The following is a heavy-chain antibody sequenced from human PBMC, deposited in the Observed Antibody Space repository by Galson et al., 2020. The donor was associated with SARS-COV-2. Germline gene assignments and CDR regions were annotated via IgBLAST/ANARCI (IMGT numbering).Heavy chain of an antibody. CDR1: GGSFSGYY. Sequence: SQTLSLTCAVYGGSFSGYYWTWTRQPPGQGPEWVGEINHSGSTIYNPSLKSRVTILVDTSKNQFSLKLSSVTAADTAVYYCARHRAGDDSAAMDVWGQGTTVTVS. CDR3: ARHRAGDDSAAMDV. J-gene: IGHJ6*02. CDR2: INHSGST. V-gene: IGHV4-34*01. D-gene: IGHD3-16*01.